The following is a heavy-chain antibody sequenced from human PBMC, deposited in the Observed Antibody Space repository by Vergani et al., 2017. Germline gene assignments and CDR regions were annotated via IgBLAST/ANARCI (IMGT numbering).Heavy chain of an antibody. V-gene: IGHV1-24*01. J-gene: IGHJ6*02. D-gene: IGHD2-8*01. CDR2: FEPEDGET. CDR1: GYTLTELS. CDR3: ATAQFTGYCTNGVCPTFAGMDV. Sequence: QVQLVQSGAEVKKPGASVKVSCKVSGYTLTELSMHWVRQAPGKGLEWMGGFEPEDGETIYAQKFQGRVTMTEDTSTDTAYMELISLRSEDTAVYYCATAQFTGYCTNGVCPTFAGMDVWGQGTTVTVSS.